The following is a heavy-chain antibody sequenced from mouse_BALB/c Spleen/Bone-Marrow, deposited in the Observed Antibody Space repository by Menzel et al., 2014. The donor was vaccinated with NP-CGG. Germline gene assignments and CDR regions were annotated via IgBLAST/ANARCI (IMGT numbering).Heavy chain of an antibody. CDR2: INPSTGDT. Sequence: VQLQQSGAELAKPGASVKLSCKASGYTFTRYWMHWVKQRPGQGLEWIGYINPSTGDTEYNQKFKDKATLTADMSSSTAHMQMSIRTSDSSAFYYGARSNNEAMDSWGQGTSVTVSS. J-gene: IGHJ4*01. V-gene: IGHV1-7*01. D-gene: IGHD2-5*01. CDR3: ARSNNEAMDS. CDR1: GYTFTRYW.